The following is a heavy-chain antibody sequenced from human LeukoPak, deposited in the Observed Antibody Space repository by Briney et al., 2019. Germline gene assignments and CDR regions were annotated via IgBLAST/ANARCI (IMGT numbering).Heavy chain of an antibody. V-gene: IGHV4-30-2*01. Sequence: SETLSLTCTVSGGSISSGGYYWSWIRQPPGKGLEWIGYIYHSGSTYYNPSLKSRVTISVDTSKNQFSLKLSSVTAADTAVYYCARSDVGGSYCSSTSCYTGLPFDPWGQGTLVTVSS. CDR1: GGSISSGGYY. CDR2: IYHSGST. J-gene: IGHJ5*02. CDR3: ARSDVGGSYCSSTSCYTGLPFDP. D-gene: IGHD2-2*02.